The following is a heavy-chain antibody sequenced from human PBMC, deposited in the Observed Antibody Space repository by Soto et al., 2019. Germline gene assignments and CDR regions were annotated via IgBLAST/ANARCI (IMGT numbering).Heavy chain of an antibody. V-gene: IGHV2-5*02. D-gene: IGHD4-17*01. J-gene: IGHJ4*02. CDR1: GFSLSTSGVG. Sequence: SGPTLVQPTQTLTLTCTFSGFSLSTSGVGVGWIRQPPGKALEWLALIYWDDDKRYSPPLKSRLTITKDTSKNQVVLTMTNMDPVDTATYYCAHCDYGDYGGYFDYWGQGTLVTVSS. CDR3: AHCDYGDYGGYFDY. CDR2: IYWDDDK.